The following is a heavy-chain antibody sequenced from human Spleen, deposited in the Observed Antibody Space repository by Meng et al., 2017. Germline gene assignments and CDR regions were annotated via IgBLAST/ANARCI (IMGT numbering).Heavy chain of an antibody. CDR3: ARKWFGEYYNWFDP. J-gene: IGHJ5*02. CDR1: GYTFTSYG. D-gene: IGHD3-10*01. CDR2: ISAYNGNT. Sequence: ASVKVSCKASGYTFTSYGISWVRQAPGQGLEWMGWISAYNGNTNYAQKLQGRVTMITDTSTGTAYMELRSLRSDDTAVYYCARKWFGEYYNWFDPWGQGTLVTVSS. V-gene: IGHV1-18*01.